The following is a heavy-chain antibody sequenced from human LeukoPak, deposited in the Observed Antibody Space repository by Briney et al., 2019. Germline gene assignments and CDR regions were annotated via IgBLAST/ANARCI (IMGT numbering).Heavy chain of an antibody. D-gene: IGHD6-6*01. J-gene: IGHJ4*02. V-gene: IGHV1-69*05. CDR1: GGTFSSYA. CDR2: IIPIFGTA. CDR3: ARVGYSSSSGFDY. Sequence: SVKVSCKASGGTFSSYAISWVRQAPGQGLEWMGGIIPIFGTANYAQKFQGRVTITTDESTSTAYMELSSLRSEDTAVYYCARVGYSSSSGFDYWGQGTLVTVSS.